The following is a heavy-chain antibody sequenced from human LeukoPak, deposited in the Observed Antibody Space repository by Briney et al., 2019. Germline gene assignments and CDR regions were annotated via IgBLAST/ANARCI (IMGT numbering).Heavy chain of an antibody. J-gene: IGHJ4*02. Sequence: QPGRSLRLSCAAPGFTFSSYGMHWVRQAPGKGLEWVAVISYDGSNKYYADSVKGRFTISRDNSKNTLYLQMNSLRAEDTAVYYCAVEGYYYYDSSAYDYWGQGTLVTVSS. D-gene: IGHD3-22*01. CDR3: AVEGYYYYDSSAYDY. V-gene: IGHV3-30*03. CDR1: GFTFSSYG. CDR2: ISYDGSNK.